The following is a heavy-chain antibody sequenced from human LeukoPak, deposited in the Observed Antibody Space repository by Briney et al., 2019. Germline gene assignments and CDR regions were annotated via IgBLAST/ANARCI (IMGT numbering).Heavy chain of an antibody. D-gene: IGHD2-2*01. J-gene: IGHJ6*03. Sequence: ASVKVSCKASGYTFTGYYMHWVRQAPGQGLEWMGWINPNSGGTNYAQKFQGRVTMTRDTSISTAYMELSRLRSDDTAGYYCARDKQYCSSTSCSSMDVWGKGTTVTVSS. CDR1: GYTFTGYY. CDR3: ARDKQYCSSTSCSSMDV. V-gene: IGHV1-2*02. CDR2: INPNSGGT.